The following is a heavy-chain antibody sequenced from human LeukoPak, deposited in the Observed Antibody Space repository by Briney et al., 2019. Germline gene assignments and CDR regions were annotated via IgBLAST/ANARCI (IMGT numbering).Heavy chain of an antibody. J-gene: IGHJ4*02. V-gene: IGHV4-59*01. CDR2: IYYSGST. D-gene: IGHD3-10*01. Sequence: PSETLSLTCTVSGGSISSYYWSWIRQPPGKGLEWIGYIYYSGSTNYNPSLKSRVTISADTSKNQFSLKLSSVTAADTAVYYCARSRYGSGSYSFDYWGQGTLVTVSS. CDR3: ARSRYGSGSYSFDY. CDR1: GGSISSYY.